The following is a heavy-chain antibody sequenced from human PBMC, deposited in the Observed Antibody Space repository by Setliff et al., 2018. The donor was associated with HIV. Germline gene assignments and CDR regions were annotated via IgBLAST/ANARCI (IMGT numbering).Heavy chain of an antibody. J-gene: IGHJ4*02. CDR3: ARVWAMQQLVPGY. Sequence: GGSLRLSCAASGFTFSSYGMHWVRQAPGKGLEWVAYISYDGSSKYYADSVKGRFTISRDKSKSTLYLQRNSLRVEDTAVYYCARVWAMQQLVPGYWGQGTLVTVSS. CDR1: GFTFSSYG. CDR2: ISYDGSSK. D-gene: IGHD6-6*01. V-gene: IGHV3-30*06.